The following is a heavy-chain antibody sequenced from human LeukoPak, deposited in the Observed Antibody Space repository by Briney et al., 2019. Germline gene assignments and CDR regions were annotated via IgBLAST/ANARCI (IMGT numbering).Heavy chain of an antibody. CDR3: ARGEALYSYGHSKFDY. J-gene: IGHJ4*02. D-gene: IGHD5-18*01. CDR1: GGSFSGYH. V-gene: IGHV4-34*01. CDR2: INHSGST. Sequence: SETLSLTCAVYGGSFSGYHRSWIRQPPGKGLEWIGEINHSGSTNYNPSLKSRVTISVDTSKNQFSLKLSSVTAADTAVYYCARGEALYSYGHSKFDYWGQGTLVTVSS.